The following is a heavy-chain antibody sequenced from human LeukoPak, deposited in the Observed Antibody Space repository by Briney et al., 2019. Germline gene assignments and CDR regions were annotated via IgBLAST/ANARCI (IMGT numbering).Heavy chain of an antibody. CDR2: ISGSGGST. D-gene: IGHD6-13*01. V-gene: IGHV3-23*01. J-gene: IGHJ5*02. CDR3: AKRLTGWQQLVAGGWFDP. CDR1: GFTFSSYA. Sequence: GGSLRLSCAASGFTFSSYAMSWVRQAPGKGMEWVSAISGSGGSTYYAASVKGRFTISRDNSKNTLYLQMNSLRAEETAVYYCAKRLTGWQQLVAGGWFDPWGQGTLVTVSS.